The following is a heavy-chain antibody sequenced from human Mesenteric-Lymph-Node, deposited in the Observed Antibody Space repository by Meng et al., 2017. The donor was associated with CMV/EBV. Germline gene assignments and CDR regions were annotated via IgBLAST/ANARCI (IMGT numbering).Heavy chain of an antibody. CDR1: GGTLSSYT. CDR3: AGGIAAAGSRWFDP. V-gene: IGHV1-69*02. J-gene: IGHJ5*02. CDR2: IIPILGIA. D-gene: IGHD6-13*01. Sequence: QVQLVQSGAGVKKPGSSVKVSCKDSGGTLSSYTISWVRQAPGQGLEWMGRIIPILGIANYAQKFQGRVTITEDKSTSTAYMELSSLRSEDTAVYYCAGGIAAAGSRWFDPWGQGTLVTVSS.